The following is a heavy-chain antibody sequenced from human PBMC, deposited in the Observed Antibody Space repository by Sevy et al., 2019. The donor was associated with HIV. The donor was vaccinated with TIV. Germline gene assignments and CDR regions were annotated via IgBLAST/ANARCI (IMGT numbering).Heavy chain of an antibody. CDR1: GFTFSSYG. J-gene: IGHJ4*02. CDR3: AKDQADIVATLDY. Sequence: GGSLRLSCAASGFTFSSYGMHWVRQAPGKGLEWVAVISDDGSNKYYADSVKGRFTISRDNSKNTLYLQMNSLRAEDTAVYYCAKDQADIVATLDYWGQGTLVTVSS. CDR2: ISDDGSNK. V-gene: IGHV3-30*18. D-gene: IGHD5-12*01.